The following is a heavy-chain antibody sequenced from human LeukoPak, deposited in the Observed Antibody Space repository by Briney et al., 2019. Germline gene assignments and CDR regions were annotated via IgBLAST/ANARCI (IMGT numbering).Heavy chain of an antibody. Sequence: QPGGSLRLSCAASGFTFSSCAMPWVRQAPGKGLEWVAVISYDGGNKHYAHSVKGRFTISRDNSKNTLYLQMNSLRAEDTAVYYCARGVFGGPADPWGQGTLVTVSS. CDR3: ARGVFGGPADP. V-gene: IGHV3-30-3*01. CDR1: GFTFSSCA. CDR2: ISYDGGNK. J-gene: IGHJ5*02. D-gene: IGHD3-3*01.